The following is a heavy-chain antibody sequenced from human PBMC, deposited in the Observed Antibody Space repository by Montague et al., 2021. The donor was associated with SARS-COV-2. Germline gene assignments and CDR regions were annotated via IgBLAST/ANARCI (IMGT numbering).Heavy chain of an antibody. CDR3: ARRGGGEVFARFMYWYFDV. CDR1: GGSINNYY. D-gene: IGHD2-21*01. Sequence: SETLSLTCSVSGGSINNYYWGWVRQSPGKGLEWIGYIYYSGSVTTSYNPSLKSRVSISVYTSENQFSLKLTSVTAADTAVYYCARRGGGEVFARFMYWYFDVWSRGSLVTVSS. J-gene: IGHJ2*01. V-gene: IGHV4-59*13. CDR2: IYYSGSVTT.